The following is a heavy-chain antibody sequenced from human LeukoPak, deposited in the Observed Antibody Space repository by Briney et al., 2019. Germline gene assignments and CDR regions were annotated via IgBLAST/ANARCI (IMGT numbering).Heavy chain of an antibody. D-gene: IGHD3-10*01. CDR3: ARSFHVGTFDY. CDR2: INPNSGGT. CDR1: GYTFTGYY. Sequence: ASVKVSCKASGYTFTGYYMHWVRQVPGQGLEWMGRINPNSGGTNYAQKFQGRVTMTRDTSISTAYMELSRLRSDDTAVYYCARSFHVGTFDYWGQGTLVTVSS. V-gene: IGHV1-2*06. J-gene: IGHJ4*02.